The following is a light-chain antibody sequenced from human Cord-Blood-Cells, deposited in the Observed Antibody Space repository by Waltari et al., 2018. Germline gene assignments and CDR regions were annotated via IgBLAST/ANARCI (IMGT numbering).Light chain of an antibody. CDR2: EVS. J-gene: IGLJ2*01. V-gene: IGLV2-23*02. CDR1: SSDVGSYNL. CDR3: CSYAGSSTLV. Sequence: QSALTQPASVSGSPGQSITISCTGTSSDVGSYNLVSWYQQHPGKAPKLMIYEVSKRPSGVSNRFPGSKSCNTASLTISGLQAEDEADYYCCSYAGSSTLVFGGGTKLTVL.